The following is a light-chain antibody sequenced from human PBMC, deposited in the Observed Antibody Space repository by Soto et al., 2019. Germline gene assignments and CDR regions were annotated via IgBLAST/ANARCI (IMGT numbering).Light chain of an antibody. V-gene: IGKV3-20*01. CDR3: HQYGGSPWT. J-gene: IGKJ1*01. CDR2: ATS. CDR1: QXVITTY. Sequence: EIVLTQSPGTLSXXXXXXXTLSCRASQXVITTYLAWYQQKPGQAPRLLIYATSSRATGIPDRFSGSGSGTDFTLTISRLEPEDFAVYYCHQYGGSPWTFGQGTKVEIK.